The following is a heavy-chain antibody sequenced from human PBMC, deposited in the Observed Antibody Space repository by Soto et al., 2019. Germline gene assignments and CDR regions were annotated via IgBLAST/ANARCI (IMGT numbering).Heavy chain of an antibody. J-gene: IGHJ4*02. V-gene: IGHV4-30-2*01. CDR3: ARIHWAQSSLDY. D-gene: IGHD6-19*01. CDR2: VTHSGTA. Sequence: PSETVSLTCAVSGGSIDSGAFSLSWIRQPPGKGLEWIGYVTHSGTAYSIPSLNGRLTLSVDSSQTQFSLKLTSVTAADSAFYYCARIHWAQSSLDYWGRGTLVTVSS. CDR1: GGSIDSGAFS.